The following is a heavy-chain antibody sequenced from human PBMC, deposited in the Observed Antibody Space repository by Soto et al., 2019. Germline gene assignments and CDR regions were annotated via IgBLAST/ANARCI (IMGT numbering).Heavy chain of an antibody. Sequence: VQLVESGGGLVQPGGSLRLSCADSGFTFSSYWMSWVRQAPVKGLEWVGNIKQDGSEKNYVDSVKGRFTISRDNAKNSLYLQMNSLRAEDTAVYYCARIASTGRGWDVWGQGTTVVVS. J-gene: IGHJ6*02. V-gene: IGHV3-7*01. CDR2: IKQDGSEK. D-gene: IGHD6-13*01. CDR3: ARIASTGRGWDV. CDR1: GFTFSSYW.